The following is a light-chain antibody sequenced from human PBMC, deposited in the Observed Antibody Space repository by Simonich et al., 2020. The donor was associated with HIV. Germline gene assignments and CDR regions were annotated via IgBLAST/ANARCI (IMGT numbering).Light chain of an antibody. J-gene: IGKJ2*01. CDR2: DAS. CDR1: KDISKY. Sequence: DIQMTQSPSSLSASVGKRITITCQESKDISKYLNWYQQKPGRAPKLLFYDASNLEKGVPSRFSGSGSGTHFTFTISSMQSEDFAVYYCQQYNNWYTFGQGTKLEIK. V-gene: IGKV1-33*01. CDR3: QQYNNWYT.